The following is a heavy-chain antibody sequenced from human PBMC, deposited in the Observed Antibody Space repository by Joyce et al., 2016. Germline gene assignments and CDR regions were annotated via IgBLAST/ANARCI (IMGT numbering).Heavy chain of an antibody. CDR1: GFDFGGCS. D-gene: IGHD6-19*01. CDR3: ARGGEYRTVWFFS. J-gene: IGHJ5*02. Sequence: EVELVESGGALVQPGGSLRLSCAASGFDFGGCSLTWVRKAPGKGLELLSDSSKFGGPIFYADSVKGRFTISRDNARNSLYLQMNSLRAEDTAVYFCARGGEYRTVWFFSWGQGTPVTVSS. CDR2: SSKFGGPI. V-gene: IGHV3-48*01.